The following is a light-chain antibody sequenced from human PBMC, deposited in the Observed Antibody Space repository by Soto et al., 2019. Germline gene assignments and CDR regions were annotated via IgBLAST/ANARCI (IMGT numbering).Light chain of an antibody. CDR3: LQYHNLWA. J-gene: IGKJ1*01. V-gene: IGKV3-15*01. Sequence: EIVMAQSPATLSVSPGETAILSCRASQNIGSNLAWYQQRPGQAPRLLIYRASTRAPGVPARFSGSGSGTEFTLTISSLQPEDFTVYSCLQYHNLWAFGQGTKVDIK. CDR2: RAS. CDR1: QNIGSN.